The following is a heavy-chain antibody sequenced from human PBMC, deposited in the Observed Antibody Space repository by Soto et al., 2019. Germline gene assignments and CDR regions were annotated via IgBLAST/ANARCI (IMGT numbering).Heavy chain of an antibody. CDR2: IWYDGSNK. J-gene: IGHJ5*02. Sequence: QVQLVESGGGVVQPGRSLRLSCAASGFTFSSYGMHWVRQAPGKGLEWVAVIWYDGSNKYYADSVKGRFTISRDNSKNTLYLQMNRLRDEDTAVYYCARDGSGILDWLYHWGQGTLVTVSS. V-gene: IGHV3-33*01. CDR1: GFTFSSYG. CDR3: ARDGSGILDWLYH. D-gene: IGHD3-10*01.